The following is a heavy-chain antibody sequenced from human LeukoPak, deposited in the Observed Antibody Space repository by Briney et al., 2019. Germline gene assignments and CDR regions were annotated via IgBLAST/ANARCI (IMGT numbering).Heavy chain of an antibody. V-gene: IGHV1-69*01. D-gene: IGHD3-10*01. CDR3: ARDSGVLRFGELLRN. Sequence: SVKVSCKASGGTFSSYTISWVRQAPGQGLEWMGGIIPIFGTANYAQKFQGRVTITADESTSTAYMELSSLRSEDTAVYYCARDSGVLRFGELLRNWGQGTLVTVSS. CDR1: GGTFSSYT. J-gene: IGHJ4*02. CDR2: IIPIFGTA.